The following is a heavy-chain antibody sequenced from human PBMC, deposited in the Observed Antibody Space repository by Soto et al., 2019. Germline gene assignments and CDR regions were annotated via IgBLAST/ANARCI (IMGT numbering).Heavy chain of an antibody. CDR2: IYHSGST. D-gene: IGHD4-17*01. J-gene: IGHJ4*02. CDR3: AGVIYYGDYHYYFDY. Sequence: KPSETLSLTCAVSGGSISSSNWWSWVRQPPGKGLEWIGEIYHSGSTNYNPSLKSRVTISVDKSKNQFSLKLSSVTAADTAVYYCAGVIYYGDYHYYFDYWGQGTLVTVSS. V-gene: IGHV4-4*02. CDR1: GGSISSSNW.